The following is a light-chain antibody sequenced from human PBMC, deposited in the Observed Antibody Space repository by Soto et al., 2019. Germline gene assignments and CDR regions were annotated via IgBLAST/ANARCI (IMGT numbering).Light chain of an antibody. J-gene: IGKJ2*01. Sequence: DSPMTQSPSSLSASVGDRVTITCRASQGISNYLAGYQQKPGKVPKLLIYAASTLQSGVPSRFSGSGSGTDFTLTISSLQPEDVATYYCLKYNSAPYTFGQGTKLEIK. CDR1: QGISNY. V-gene: IGKV1-27*01. CDR3: LKYNSAPYT. CDR2: AAS.